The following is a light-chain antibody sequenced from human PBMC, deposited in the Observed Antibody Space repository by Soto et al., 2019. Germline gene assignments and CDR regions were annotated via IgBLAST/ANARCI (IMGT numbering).Light chain of an antibody. J-gene: IGLJ1*01. CDR3: SSYTSSSTLV. CDR2: DVS. V-gene: IGLV2-14*01. CDR1: NRDVGGYNY. Sequence: QPASPSGAPWQSVTLSFTWTNRDVGGYNYVSWYQQHPGKAPKLMIYDVSNRPSGVSNRFSGSKSGNTASLTISGLQAEDEADYYCSSYTSSSTLVFGTGTKVTVL.